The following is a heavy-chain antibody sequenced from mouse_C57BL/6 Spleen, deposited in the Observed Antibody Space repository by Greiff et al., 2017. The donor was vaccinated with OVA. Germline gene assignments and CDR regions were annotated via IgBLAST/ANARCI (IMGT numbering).Heavy chain of an antibody. Sequence: QVHVKQSGPELVKPGASVKISCKASGYAFSSSWMNWVKQRPGKGLEWIGRIYPGDGDTNYNGKFKGKATLTADKSSSTAYMQLSSLTSEDSAVYFCARHYGNGDWYFDVWGTGTTVTVSS. CDR1: GYAFSSSW. CDR3: ARHYGNGDWYFDV. J-gene: IGHJ1*03. D-gene: IGHD2-1*01. V-gene: IGHV1-82*01. CDR2: IYPGDGDT.